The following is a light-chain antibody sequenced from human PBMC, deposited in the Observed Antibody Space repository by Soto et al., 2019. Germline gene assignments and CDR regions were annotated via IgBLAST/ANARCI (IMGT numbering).Light chain of an antibody. Sequence: EIVLTQSPGSLSLSPRERATLSCRASQSVSSNHLAWYQQKPGQAPRLLIYGASSRAAGIPDRFSGSGSGTDFTLTISRLEPEDFAVYYCQQYGSSPYTFGGGTKVEIK. J-gene: IGKJ4*01. V-gene: IGKV3-20*01. CDR3: QQYGSSPYT. CDR2: GAS. CDR1: QSVSSNH.